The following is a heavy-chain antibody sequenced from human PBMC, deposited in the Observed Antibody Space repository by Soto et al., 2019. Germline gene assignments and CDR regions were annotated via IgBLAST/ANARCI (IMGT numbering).Heavy chain of an antibody. Sequence: SETLSLTCTVSGGSISSGDYYWSWIRQPPGKGLEWIGYIYYSGSTYYNPSLKSRVTISVDTSKNQSSLKLSSVTAADTAVYYCARGASDAAMRVYYFDYWGQGTLVTVSS. CDR1: GGSISSGDYY. CDR2: IYYSGST. CDR3: ARGASDAAMRVYYFDY. J-gene: IGHJ4*02. V-gene: IGHV4-30-4*01. D-gene: IGHD2-2*01.